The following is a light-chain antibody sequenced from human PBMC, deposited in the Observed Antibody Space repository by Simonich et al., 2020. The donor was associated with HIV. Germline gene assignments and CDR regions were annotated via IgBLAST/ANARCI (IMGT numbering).Light chain of an antibody. V-gene: IGKV1-39*01. J-gene: IGKJ2*01. CDR1: QSIISY. CDR3: QQSYSTHT. Sequence: DIQMTQSPSSLSASVGDRVTITCRASQSIISYLNWYQQKPGKTPKLLIYAASSLQSGVPSRFSGSGSVTDFTLTISSLPPEDFATYYCQQSYSTHTFGQGTKLEIK. CDR2: AAS.